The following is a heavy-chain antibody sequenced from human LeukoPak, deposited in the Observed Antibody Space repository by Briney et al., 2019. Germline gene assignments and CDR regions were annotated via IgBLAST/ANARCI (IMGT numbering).Heavy chain of an antibody. J-gene: IGHJ4*02. CDR1: GFTFSDYY. Sequence: PGGSLRLSCAASGFTFSDYYMSWIRQAPGKGLEWVSYISSSGSTIYYADSVKGRFTISRDNAKNSLYLQMNSLRAEDTAVYYCARDSSSWYKSTYYFDYWGQGTLVTVSS. CDR3: ARDSSSWYKSTYYFDY. D-gene: IGHD6-13*01. CDR2: ISSSGSTI. V-gene: IGHV3-11*01.